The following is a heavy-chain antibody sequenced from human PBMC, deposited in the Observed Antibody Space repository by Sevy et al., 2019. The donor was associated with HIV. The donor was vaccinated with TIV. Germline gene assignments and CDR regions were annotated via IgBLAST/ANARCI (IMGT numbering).Heavy chain of an antibody. Sequence: GGSLRLSCAASGFIFSDYWMTWVRQAPGKELEWVATIRLDGSARYYASSVKGRFTISRDNAKNSLFLQMNSLRVEDTAVYYCARAFRREAYTPDYWGQGSLVTVSS. CDR2: IRLDGSAR. CDR3: ARAFRREAYTPDY. J-gene: IGHJ4*02. D-gene: IGHD4-4*01. V-gene: IGHV3-7*03. CDR1: GFIFSDYW.